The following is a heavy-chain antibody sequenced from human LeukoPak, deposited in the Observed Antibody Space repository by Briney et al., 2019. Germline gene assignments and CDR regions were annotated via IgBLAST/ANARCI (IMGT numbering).Heavy chain of an antibody. Sequence: SETLSLTCTVSGGSISSYYWSWIRQPPGKGLEWIGYIYYSGSTNYNPSLKSRVTISVDTSKNQFSLKLSSVTAADTAVYYCARDSGSCYGVDYWGQGTLVTVSS. D-gene: IGHD1-26*01. V-gene: IGHV4-59*01. J-gene: IGHJ4*02. CDR1: GGSISSYY. CDR2: IYYSGST. CDR3: ARDSGSCYGVDY.